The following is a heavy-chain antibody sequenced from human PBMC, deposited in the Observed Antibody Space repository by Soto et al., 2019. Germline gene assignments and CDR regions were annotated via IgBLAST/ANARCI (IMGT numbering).Heavy chain of an antibody. J-gene: IGHJ4*02. CDR3: AKESEGANYDFWSGYSLDS. Sequence: EVHLLESGGGLVQPGGSLRLSCAASGFSFSSYAMSWVRQAPGKGLEWVSAISSSGTSTFYADSVRGRFTISRDTSRKTLNLEMNTLRAEDTAFYYCAKESEGANYDFWSGYSLDSWGQGTLVTVAS. V-gene: IGHV3-23*01. CDR2: ISSSGTST. D-gene: IGHD3-3*01. CDR1: GFSFSSYA.